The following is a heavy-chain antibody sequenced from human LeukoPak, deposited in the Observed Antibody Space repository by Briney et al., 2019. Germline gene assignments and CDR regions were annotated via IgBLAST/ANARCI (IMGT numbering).Heavy chain of an antibody. J-gene: IGHJ3*02. Sequence: SETLSLTCTVSGGSISGYYWTWIRQPAGKGLEWIGRIYTSGSTHYNPSLKSRVTMSVDTSKNQFSLKLSSVTAADTAVYYCARLITGTTTAFDIWGQGTMVTVSS. CDR1: GGSISGYY. V-gene: IGHV4-4*07. CDR2: IYTSGST. CDR3: ARLITGTTTAFDI. D-gene: IGHD1-7*01.